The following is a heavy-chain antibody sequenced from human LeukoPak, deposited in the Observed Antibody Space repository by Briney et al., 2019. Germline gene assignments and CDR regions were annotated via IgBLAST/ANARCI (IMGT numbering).Heavy chain of an antibody. V-gene: IGHV1-18*04. Sequence: GASVKVSCKAPGYTFITYGISWVRQAPGQGLEWMGWITPYNGDTNYAQNLQDRVTMTTDTSTSTAYMELRSLRSDDTAVYFCARVAGVSYNYFDSWGQGTLVTVSS. D-gene: IGHD1-26*01. J-gene: IGHJ4*02. CDR2: ITPYNGDT. CDR1: GYTFITYG. CDR3: ARVAGVSYNYFDS.